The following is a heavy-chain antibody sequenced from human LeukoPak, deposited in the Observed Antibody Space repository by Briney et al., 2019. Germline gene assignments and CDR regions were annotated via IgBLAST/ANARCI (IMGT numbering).Heavy chain of an antibody. CDR2: IRSKANSYAT. CDR3: TAPGIAVAATGY. J-gene: IGHJ4*02. D-gene: IGHD6-19*01. CDR1: GFTFSGSA. V-gene: IGHV3-73*01. Sequence: GGSLGLSCAASGFTFSGSAMHWVRQASGKGLEWVGRIRSKANSYATAYGASVKGRFTISRDDSKNTAYLQMNSLKTEDTAVYYCTAPGIAVAATGYWGQGTLVTVSS.